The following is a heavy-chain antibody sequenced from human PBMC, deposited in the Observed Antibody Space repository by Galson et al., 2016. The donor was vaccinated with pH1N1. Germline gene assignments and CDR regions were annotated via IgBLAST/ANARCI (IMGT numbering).Heavy chain of an antibody. V-gene: IGHV4-31*03. D-gene: IGHD2-21*01. J-gene: IGHJ3*02. Sequence: TLSLTCTVSGGSISSGGHYWNWIRQHPVKGLEWIGSIYYSGITYYNPSVTSRVTISVDTSKNQFSLKLNSVTAADTAVYYWARDPRPSVVANSEWAFDTWGQGTTVTVS. CDR3: ARDPRPSVVANSEWAFDT. CDR1: GGSISSGGHY. CDR2: IYYSGIT.